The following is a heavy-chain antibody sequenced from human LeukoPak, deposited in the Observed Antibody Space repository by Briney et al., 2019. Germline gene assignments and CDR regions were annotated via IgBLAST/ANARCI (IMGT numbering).Heavy chain of an antibody. CDR1: GGSISGGSYY. CDR3: ARIAMVAATQWFDP. V-gene: IGHV4-61*02. CDR2: IYTSGST. D-gene: IGHD2-15*01. J-gene: IGHJ5*02. Sequence: SETLSLTCTVSGGSISGGSYYWSWIRQPAGKGLEWIGRIYTSGSTNYNPSLKSRVTISVDTSKNQFSLKLSSVTAADTAVYYCARIAMVAATQWFDPWGQGTLVTVSS.